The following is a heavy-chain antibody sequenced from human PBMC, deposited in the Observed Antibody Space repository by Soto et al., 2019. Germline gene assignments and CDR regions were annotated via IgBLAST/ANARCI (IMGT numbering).Heavy chain of an antibody. CDR1: GFTFTSSA. Sequence: SVKVSCKASGFTFTSSAMQWVRQARGQRLEWIGWIVVGSGNTNYAQKFQERVTITRDMSTSTAYMELSSLRSEDTAVYYCAATVPYYDFWSGYYYSPVDYWGQGTLVTVLL. CDR3: AATVPYYDFWSGYYYSPVDY. J-gene: IGHJ4*02. V-gene: IGHV1-58*02. D-gene: IGHD3-3*01. CDR2: IVVGSGNT.